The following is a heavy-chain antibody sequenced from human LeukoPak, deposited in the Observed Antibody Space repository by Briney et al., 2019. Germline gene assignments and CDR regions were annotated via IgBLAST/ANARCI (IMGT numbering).Heavy chain of an antibody. J-gene: IGHJ3*01. V-gene: IGHV1-3*01. Sequence: RGASVKVSCKASGYNFTTYAMHWVRQAPGQRLEWMGWINAGSDNTKYSQKFQGRVTITRDTSAGIAYMELSSLRSEDTAVYYCAREEVLNFAGAFDFWGQGTMVTVSS. CDR1: GYNFTTYA. CDR2: INAGSDNT. CDR3: AREEVLNFAGAFDF. D-gene: IGHD1-26*01.